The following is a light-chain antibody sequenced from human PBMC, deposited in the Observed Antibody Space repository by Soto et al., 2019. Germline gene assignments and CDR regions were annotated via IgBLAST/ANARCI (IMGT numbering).Light chain of an antibody. CDR2: RNN. Sequence: QPVLTQPPSASGTPGQRVTISCSGSSSNIGSNYVYWYQQVPGTAPKLLIYRNNQRPSGVPDRFSGSKSGTSASLAISGLRSEDEADYYCAAWDDSLSGVVFGGGTKVTVL. CDR3: AAWDDSLSGVV. J-gene: IGLJ2*01. V-gene: IGLV1-47*01. CDR1: SSNIGSNY.